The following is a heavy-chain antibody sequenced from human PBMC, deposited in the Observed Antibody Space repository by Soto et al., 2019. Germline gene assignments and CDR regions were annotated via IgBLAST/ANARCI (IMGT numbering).Heavy chain of an antibody. CDR2: INTDGSAT. CDR3: AREFSRALDY. J-gene: IGHJ4*02. Sequence: GGSLRLSCAASGFTFTSHWMHWVRQAPGKGLVWVSRINTDGSATNCADSVKGRFTISRDNANNTLYLQMNSLRAEDTAVYYCAREFSRALDYWGQGTLVTVSS. V-gene: IGHV3-74*01. CDR1: GFTFTSHW.